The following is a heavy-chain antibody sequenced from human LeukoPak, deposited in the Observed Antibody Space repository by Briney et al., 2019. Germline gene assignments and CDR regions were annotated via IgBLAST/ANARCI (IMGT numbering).Heavy chain of an antibody. CDR1: GHTLSELS. J-gene: IGHJ3*02. Sequence: ASVKVSCKLSGHTLSELSMHWVRQAPGKGLEWMGGVDPEHGEIVYAQKFQGRITLTEDTSTDTAYMNLSSLTSDDTAVYYCATDVIGLIKIVRRPFDIWGPGTMLTVSS. D-gene: IGHD2-21*01. V-gene: IGHV1-24*01. CDR3: ATDVIGLIKIVRRPFDI. CDR2: VDPEHGEI.